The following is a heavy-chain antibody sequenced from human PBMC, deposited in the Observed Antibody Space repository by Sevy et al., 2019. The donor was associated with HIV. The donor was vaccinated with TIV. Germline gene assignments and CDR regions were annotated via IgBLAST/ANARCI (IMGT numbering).Heavy chain of an antibody. CDR1: GHTFTGYY. CDR2: INANSGGT. V-gene: IGHV1-2*02. Sequence: ASVKVSCKASGHTFTGYYTHWVRQAPGQGLEWMGWINANSGGTNYAQKFQDRVTMTSDTSISTVYMDLSRLRSDDTAVYFCTRSGDYYGFDYWGQGTLVTVSS. D-gene: IGHD3-22*01. CDR3: TRSGDYYGFDY. J-gene: IGHJ4*02.